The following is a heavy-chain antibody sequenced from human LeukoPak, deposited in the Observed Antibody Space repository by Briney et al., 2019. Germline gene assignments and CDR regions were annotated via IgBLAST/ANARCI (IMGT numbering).Heavy chain of an antibody. V-gene: IGHV3-7*01. D-gene: IGHD3-10*01. CDR2: IKQDGNEK. CDR1: GFTLSSYW. CDR3: ARVQSILLWFGESPVYFDY. J-gene: IGHJ4*02. Sequence: GGSLRLSCVASGFTLSSYWMNWVRQAPGKGLEWVATIKQDGNEKYYVDSVKGRFTISRDNAKNSLYLQMNSLRAEDTAVYYCARVQSILLWFGESPVYFDYWGQGTLVTVSS.